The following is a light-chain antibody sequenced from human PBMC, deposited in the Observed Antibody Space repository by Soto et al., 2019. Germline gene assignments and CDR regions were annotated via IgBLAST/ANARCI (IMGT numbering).Light chain of an antibody. J-gene: IGKJ4*01. CDR1: QSINNW. Sequence: DIQMTQSPSTLSASEGDRVTITCRASQSINNWLAWYQQKPGKAPKLLISKASNLKSGVPSRFSGTGSGTEFTLTISSLQPDDFASYYCQQYDGYPFTFGGGTKVEI. CDR2: KAS. CDR3: QQYDGYPFT. V-gene: IGKV1-5*03.